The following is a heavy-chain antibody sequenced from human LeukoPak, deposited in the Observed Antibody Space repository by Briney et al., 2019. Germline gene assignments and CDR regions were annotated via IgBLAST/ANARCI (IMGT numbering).Heavy chain of an antibody. J-gene: IGHJ4*02. D-gene: IGHD3-9*01. CDR3: AKTGIRYFDWVY. Sequence: GGSLRLSCAASGFTVSSNYMSWVRQAPGKGLEWVAVISYDGSNKYYADSVKGRFTISRDNSKNTLYLQMNSLRAEDTAVYYCAKTGIRYFDWVYWGQGTLVTVSS. V-gene: IGHV3-30*18. CDR1: GFTVSSNY. CDR2: ISYDGSNK.